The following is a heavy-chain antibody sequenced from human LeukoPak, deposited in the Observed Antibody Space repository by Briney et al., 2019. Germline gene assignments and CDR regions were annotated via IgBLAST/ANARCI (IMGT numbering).Heavy chain of an antibody. Sequence: SETLSLTCSVSGGSISTYYWTWIRQPPGKGLEWIGYTYYSGSTNYNPSLKSRVTISLDTSKNQFSLKLSSVTAADTAVYYCARAILSGYPDSWGQGTLVIVFS. J-gene: IGHJ4*02. V-gene: IGHV4-59*01. CDR3: ARAILSGYPDS. CDR1: GGSISTYY. CDR2: TYYSGST. D-gene: IGHD3-3*01.